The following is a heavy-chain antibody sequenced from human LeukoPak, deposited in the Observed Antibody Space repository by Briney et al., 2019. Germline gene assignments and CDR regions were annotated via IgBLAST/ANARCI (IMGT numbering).Heavy chain of an antibody. D-gene: IGHD1-26*01. CDR2: ITWNTGSI. Sequence: SLRLPCAASGFTFDAFAIHWVRQAPGPGLRGGSGITWNTGSIGYADSVKGRFTVSRDNAKNSLYLQMNSLRADDTALYYCAKDRGGSYFDAFDIWGQGTLVTVSS. J-gene: IGHJ3*02. V-gene: IGHV3-9*01. CDR1: GFTFDAFA. CDR3: AKDRGGSYFDAFDI.